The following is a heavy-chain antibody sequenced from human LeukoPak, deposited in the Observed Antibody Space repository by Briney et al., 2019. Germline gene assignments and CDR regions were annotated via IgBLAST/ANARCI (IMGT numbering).Heavy chain of an antibody. J-gene: IGHJ4*02. D-gene: IGHD3-3*01. V-gene: IGHV3-23*01. CDR2: ISGSGGST. CDR1: GFTFSSYA. Sequence: PGGSLRLSCAASGFTFSSYAMSWVRQAPGKGLEWVSAISGSGGSTYYADSMKGRFTISRDNSKNTLYLQMNSLRAEDSAVYYCAKDLGRFGVGVSLDFWGLGTLVTVAS. CDR3: AKDLGRFGVGVSLDF.